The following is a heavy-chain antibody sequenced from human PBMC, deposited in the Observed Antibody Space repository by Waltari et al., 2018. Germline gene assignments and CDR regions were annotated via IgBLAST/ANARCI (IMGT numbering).Heavy chain of an antibody. CDR2: ITGSGGST. CDR1: GFPFSSYA. V-gene: IGHV3-23*01. D-gene: IGHD1-1*01. J-gene: IGHJ4*02. Sequence: EVQLLESGGGLVKPGGSLRLSCAASGFPFSSYAMPWVRQAPGKGLEWVSAITGSGGSTYYADSVKGRFTISRDNSKNTVYLQMNSLRAEDTAVYYCAKDRTGTFDYWGQGTLVTVSS. CDR3: AKDRTGTFDY.